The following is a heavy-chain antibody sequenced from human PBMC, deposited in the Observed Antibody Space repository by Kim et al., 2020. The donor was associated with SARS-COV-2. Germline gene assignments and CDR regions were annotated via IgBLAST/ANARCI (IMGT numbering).Heavy chain of an antibody. J-gene: IGHJ6*01. V-gene: IGHV4-59*08. CDR3: ARQGVAAADTLWGYYYYY. CDR1: GGSISSYY. CDR2: IYYSGST. Sequence: SETLSLTCTVSGGSISSYYWSWIRQPPGKGLEWIWYIYYSGSTNYNPSLKSRVTISVDTSKNQFSLKLSSVTAADTAVDYCARQGVAAADTLWGYYYYY. D-gene: IGHD6-13*01.